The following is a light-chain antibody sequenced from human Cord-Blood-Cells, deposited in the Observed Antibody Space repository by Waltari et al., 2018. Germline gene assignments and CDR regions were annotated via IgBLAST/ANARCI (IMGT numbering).Light chain of an antibody. V-gene: IGKV3-15*01. Sequence: IVMTQSPAPLSVSPGERATLSCRASQSVSSNLAWYQQKPGQAPRLLIHGASTRATGIPARFSGSGSGTEFTLTISSLQSEDFAVYYCQQYNNWPPYTFGQGTKLEIK. CDR3: QQYNNWPPYT. J-gene: IGKJ2*01. CDR1: QSVSSN. CDR2: GAS.